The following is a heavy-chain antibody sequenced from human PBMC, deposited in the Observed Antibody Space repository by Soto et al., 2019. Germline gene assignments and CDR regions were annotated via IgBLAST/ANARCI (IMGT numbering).Heavy chain of an antibody. CDR1: GGSISSGDYY. D-gene: IGHD3-22*01. CDR2: IYYSGST. V-gene: IGHV4-30-4*01. Sequence: SETLSLTCTVSGGSISSGDYYWSWIRQPPGKGLEWIGYIYYSGSTYYNPSLKSRVTISLDTSKNQFSLKLSSVTAADTAVYYCARDSAPYYYDSSGYLDYWGQGTLVTVSS. CDR3: ARDSAPYYYDSSGYLDY. J-gene: IGHJ4*02.